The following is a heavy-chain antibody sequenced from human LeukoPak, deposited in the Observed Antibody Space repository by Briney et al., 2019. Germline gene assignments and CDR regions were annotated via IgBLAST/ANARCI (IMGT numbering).Heavy chain of an antibody. CDR2: ISGSGGST. V-gene: IGHV3-23*01. CDR1: GFTFSSCA. Sequence: GGSLRLSCAASGFTFSSCAMSWVRQAPGKGLEWVSAISGSGGSTYYADSVKGRFTISRDNSRNTLYLQMNSLRAEDTAVYYCAKEEDYDILTGSPYYWGQGTLVTVSS. D-gene: IGHD3-9*01. J-gene: IGHJ4*02. CDR3: AKEEDYDILTGSPYY.